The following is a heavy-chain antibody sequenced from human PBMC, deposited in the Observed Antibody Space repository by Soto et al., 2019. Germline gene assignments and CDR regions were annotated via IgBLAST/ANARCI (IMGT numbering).Heavy chain of an antibody. CDR3: ARQNEWELPDYDY. CDR1: GYTFTSYG. J-gene: IGHJ4*02. CDR2: ISAYNGNT. D-gene: IGHD1-26*01. Sequence: ASVKVSCKASGYTFTSYGISWVRQAPGQGLEWMGWISAYNGNTNYAQKLQGRVTMTTDTSTSTAHMELRSLRSDDTAVYYCARQNEWELPDYDYWGQGTLVTVPS. V-gene: IGHV1-18*01.